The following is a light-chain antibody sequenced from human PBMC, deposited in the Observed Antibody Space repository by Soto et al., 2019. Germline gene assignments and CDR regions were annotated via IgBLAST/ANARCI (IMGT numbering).Light chain of an antibody. CDR2: DTS. CDR1: QSLTNSF. CDR3: QQYGTSEII. J-gene: IGKJ5*01. Sequence: EIVWPQSPCTLSLSPGERSTLSCNPSQSLTNSFIAWCQQKPGQAPRLLIYDTSSRATGIPDRFSGSGSGTDFTLTISRLEPEDFAVFFCQQYGTSEIIFGQGTRLEIK. V-gene: IGKV3-20*01.